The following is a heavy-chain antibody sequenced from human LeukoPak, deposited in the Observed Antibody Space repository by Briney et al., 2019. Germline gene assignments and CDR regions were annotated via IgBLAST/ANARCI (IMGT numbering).Heavy chain of an antibody. J-gene: IGHJ4*02. V-gene: IGHV3-23*01. CDR2: ISGSGGST. D-gene: IGHD3-10*01. CDR1: GFTFSSYA. CDR3: ARDGYYYGSGSYYNRLYYFDY. Sequence: GGSLRLSCAASGFTFSSYAMSWVRQAPGKGLEWVSAISGSGGSTYYADSVKGRFTISRDNSKNTLYLQMNSLRAEDTAVYYCARDGYYYGSGSYYNRLYYFDYWGQGTLVTVSS.